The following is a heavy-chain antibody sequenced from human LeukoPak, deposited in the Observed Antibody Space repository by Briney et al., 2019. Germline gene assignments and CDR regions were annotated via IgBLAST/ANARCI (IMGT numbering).Heavy chain of an antibody. D-gene: IGHD3-22*01. V-gene: IGHV3-9*01. CDR3: AKDLSSAITSALVLDV. CDR1: GFTFDDYA. J-gene: IGHJ6*02. CDR2: ITWNRDNI. Sequence: GGSLRLSCTVSGFTFDDYAMHWVRHTPWKGLEWVAGITWNRDNIGYGDSVKGRFTISRDNVKNVLYLQMNSLRPEDTALYYCAKDLSSAITSALVLDVWGQGTTVIVS.